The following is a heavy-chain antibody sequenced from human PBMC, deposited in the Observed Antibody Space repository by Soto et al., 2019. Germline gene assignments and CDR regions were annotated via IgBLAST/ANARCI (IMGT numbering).Heavy chain of an antibody. V-gene: IGHV3-23*01. CDR3: AKDWGNSGSHRLYFDY. Sequence: EVQLLESGGGLVQPGGSLRLSCAASGFTFSSYAMSWVRQAPGKGLEWVSTISGSGGNIYYADSVKGRFTISRDKXKXXLYLQMNSLRVEDMAGYFCAKDWGNSGSHRLYFDYWGQGTLVTVSS. CDR1: GFTFSSYA. J-gene: IGHJ4*02. D-gene: IGHD1-26*01. CDR2: ISGSGGNI.